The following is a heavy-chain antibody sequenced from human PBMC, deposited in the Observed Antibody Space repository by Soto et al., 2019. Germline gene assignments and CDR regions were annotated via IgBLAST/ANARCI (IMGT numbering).Heavy chain of an antibody. Sequence: GVSLRLSCSACGFTFSSYTMGWVRLTPGKGLEWVSSVFAGSGNTDYADSVTGRFSISRDNSKNMLYLQMNSLGVEDTAVYYCARGLPEITFGGVIVSDYYYMDVWGKGTTVTVSS. D-gene: IGHD3-16*02. CDR2: VFAGSGNT. CDR1: GFTFSSYT. J-gene: IGHJ6*03. V-gene: IGHV3-23*01. CDR3: ARGLPEITFGGVIVSDYYYMDV.